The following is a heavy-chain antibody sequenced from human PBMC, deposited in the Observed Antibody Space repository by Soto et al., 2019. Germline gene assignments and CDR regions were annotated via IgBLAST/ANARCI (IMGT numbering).Heavy chain of an antibody. CDR2: INHSGST. J-gene: IGHJ4*02. CDR1: GESFPGYY. CDR3: ARGEGGHDYVWGSYRPFDF. Sequence: QVQLQQWGAGLLKPSETLSLTCAVYGESFPGYYWSWIRQPPGKGLEWIGEINHSGSTNYNPSLKSRITISVDTSKNQFSLKLTSVTAADTAVYYCARGEGGHDYVWGSYRPFDFWGQGTLVTVSS. V-gene: IGHV4-34*01. D-gene: IGHD3-16*02.